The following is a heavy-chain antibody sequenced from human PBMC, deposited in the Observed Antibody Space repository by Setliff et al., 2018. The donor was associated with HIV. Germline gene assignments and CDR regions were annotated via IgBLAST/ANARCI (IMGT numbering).Heavy chain of an antibody. CDR1: GGSFSDYY. CDR3: ARGGFRWSGSYADY. V-gene: IGHV4-34*01. Sequence: SETLSLTCGVHGGSFSDYYWTWIRQPPGKGLEWIGEIKHSGSTNYNPSLKSRVTIPVDTAKNQFSLNLTSVTAADTAVYYCARGGFRWSGSYADYWGQGTLVTVSS. D-gene: IGHD1-26*01. CDR2: IKHSGST. J-gene: IGHJ4*02.